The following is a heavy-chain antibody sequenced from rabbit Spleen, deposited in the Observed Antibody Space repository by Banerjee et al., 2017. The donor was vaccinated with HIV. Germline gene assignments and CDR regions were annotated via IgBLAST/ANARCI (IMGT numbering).Heavy chain of an antibody. J-gene: IGHJ4*01. V-gene: IGHV1S45*01. CDR2: IYGGSSGST. Sequence: QEQLEESGGDLVKPEGSLTLTCTASGFSFSSYYYMCWVRQAPGKGLEWIACIYGGSSGSTYYASWAKGRFTISKTSSTTVTLQMTSLTAADTATYFCARVDKGDDYGDLWGPGTLVTVS. D-gene: IGHD2-1*01. CDR1: GFSFSSYYY. CDR3: ARVDKGDDYGDL.